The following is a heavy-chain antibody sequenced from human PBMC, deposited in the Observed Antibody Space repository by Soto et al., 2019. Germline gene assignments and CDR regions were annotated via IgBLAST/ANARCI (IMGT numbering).Heavy chain of an antibody. CDR2: IKNRGNNYIT. Sequence: GQEREWVGRIKNRGNNYITEYAASVTGRITISRDDSKNSVYLQMNSLKTEDTAVYYCARDSSNGHYFDYWGQGTLVS. D-gene: IGHD2-8*01. CDR3: ARDSSNGHYFDY. J-gene: IGHJ4*02. V-gene: IGHV3-72*01.